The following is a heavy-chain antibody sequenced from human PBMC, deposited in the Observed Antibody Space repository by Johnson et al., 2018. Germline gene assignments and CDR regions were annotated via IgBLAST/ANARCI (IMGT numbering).Heavy chain of an antibody. V-gene: IGHV3-30*18. CDR3: AKDLLRGTRVYKCRDA. Sequence: QLVESGGGVVQPGRSLRLSCAASGFTFRTYGMHWVRQTPDNGLEWVATISYDGSNKNYADSVQGRFTISRDNSKNTLYLQINSLRAGDTAVYYCAKDLLRGTRVYKCRDAWGKGATVTVSS. D-gene: IGHD1-1*01. CDR1: GFTFRTYG. J-gene: IGHJ6*04. CDR2: ISYDGSNK.